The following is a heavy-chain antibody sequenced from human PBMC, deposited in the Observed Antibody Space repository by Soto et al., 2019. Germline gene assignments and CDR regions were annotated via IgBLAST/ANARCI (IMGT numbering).Heavy chain of an antibody. D-gene: IGHD3-3*02. Sequence: QLQLQESGPGLVKPSETLSITCTVSGGSFSPNYWSWIRQPPGKGLEWVGYLYYAGSTSYNPSLKSRVTISLDTSKSQFSLSLSSVTAADTAVYYCARLGAFYQSLDPWGPGTLVTVSS. J-gene: IGHJ5*02. CDR1: GGSFSPNY. V-gene: IGHV4-59*08. CDR3: ARLGAFYQSLDP. CDR2: LYYAGST.